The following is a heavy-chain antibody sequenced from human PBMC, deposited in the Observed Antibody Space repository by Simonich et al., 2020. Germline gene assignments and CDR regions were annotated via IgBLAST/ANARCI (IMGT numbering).Heavy chain of an antibody. D-gene: IGHD5-12*01. CDR2: ISSSSSTR. CDR3: ARDSSYYAFDI. Sequence: EVQLVESGGGLVQPGGSLRLSCAASGFTFSSYSMNWVRQAPGKGLEWVSYISSSSSTRYYADFVKGRFTISRDNAKNSLYLQMNSLRAEDTAVYYCARDSSYYAFDIWGQGTMVTVSS. CDR1: GFTFSSYS. J-gene: IGHJ3*02. V-gene: IGHV3-48*01.